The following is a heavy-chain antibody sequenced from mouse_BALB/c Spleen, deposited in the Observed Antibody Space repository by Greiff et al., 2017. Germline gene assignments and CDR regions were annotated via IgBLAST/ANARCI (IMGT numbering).Heavy chain of an antibody. J-gene: IGHJ1*01. CDR2: IYPGGGYT. V-gene: IGHV1-63*02. CDR1: GYTFTNYW. Sequence: QVQLQQSGAELVRPGTSVKISCKASGYTFTNYWLGWVKQRPGHGLEWIGDIYPGGGYTNYNEKFKGKATLTAATASSTSYMQRSSLTSEDSAVYFCARCDPGYFDVWGAGTTVTVAS. CDR3: ARCDPGYFDV.